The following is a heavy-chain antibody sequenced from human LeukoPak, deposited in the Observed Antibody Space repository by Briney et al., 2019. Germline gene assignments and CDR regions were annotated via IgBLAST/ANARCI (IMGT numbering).Heavy chain of an antibody. Sequence: PGGSLRLSCAASGFTFSTYAMTWVRQAPGKGLEWVSGISGSGVNTHYADSVKGRFTISRHNSKNTLYLQMNSLRAEDTAVYYCARRVNSGSYPNDAFDIWGQGTMVTVSS. CDR1: GFTFSTYA. V-gene: IGHV3-23*01. J-gene: IGHJ3*02. D-gene: IGHD1-26*01. CDR2: ISGSGVNT. CDR3: ARRVNSGSYPNDAFDI.